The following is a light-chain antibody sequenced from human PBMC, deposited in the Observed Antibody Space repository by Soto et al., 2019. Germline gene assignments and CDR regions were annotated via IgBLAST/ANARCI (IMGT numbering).Light chain of an antibody. V-gene: IGLV2-14*01. J-gene: IGLJ1*01. CDR1: SSDVGGYNY. CDR3: TSYAVNAILL. Sequence: QSALTQPASVSGSPGQSITISCTGTSSDVGGYNYVSWYQEHAGRAPKLIIYDVTNRPSGVSNRFSASKSGNTASLTISGLQAEDEADYYCTSYAVNAILLFGTGTKLTVL. CDR2: DVT.